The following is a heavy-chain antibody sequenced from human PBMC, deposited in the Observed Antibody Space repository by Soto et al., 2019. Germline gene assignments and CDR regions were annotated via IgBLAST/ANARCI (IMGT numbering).Heavy chain of an antibody. Sequence: EVQLVESGGGLVKPGESLRLSCAASGFTFTNAWMNWVRQAPGKGLEWVGRIRSKTDGGTPDYAAPVKGRFTISRDDSKKTLYVQMNSLKTEDTAIYYCTTEKGYWGQGTLVTVSS. CDR1: GFTFTNAW. J-gene: IGHJ4*02. V-gene: IGHV3-15*07. CDR3: TTEKGY. CDR2: IRSKTDGGTP.